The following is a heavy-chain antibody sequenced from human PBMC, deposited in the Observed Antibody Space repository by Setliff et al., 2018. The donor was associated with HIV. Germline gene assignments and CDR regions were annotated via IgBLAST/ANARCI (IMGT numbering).Heavy chain of an antibody. D-gene: IGHD3-10*01. Sequence: SETLSLTCTVSGGSISSYCWNWIRQSPGRGLEWIGFIFSSGSTKYNPSPQSRVTMSIDTSKNQFSLKLTSVTAADTAVYYCARRIDNSGSFPDKNWFDTWGQGSLVTVS. J-gene: IGHJ5*02. V-gene: IGHV4-4*09. CDR1: GGSISSYC. CDR2: IFSSGST. CDR3: ARRIDNSGSFPDKNWFDT.